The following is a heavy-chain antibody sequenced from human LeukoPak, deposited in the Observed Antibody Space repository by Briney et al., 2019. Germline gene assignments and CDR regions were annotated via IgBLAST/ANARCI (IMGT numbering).Heavy chain of an antibody. CDR2: FDPEDGET. D-gene: IGHD1-26*01. J-gene: IGHJ4*02. V-gene: IGHV1-24*01. CDR3: ATDIPGPYSGSYYVFHYFDY. CDR1: GYTLTELS. Sequence: ASVKVSCKVSGYTLTELSMHWVQQAPGKGLEWMGGFDPEDGETIYAQKFQGRVTMTEDTSTDTAYMELSSLRSEDTAVYYCATDIPGPYSGSYYVFHYFDYWGQGTLVTVSS.